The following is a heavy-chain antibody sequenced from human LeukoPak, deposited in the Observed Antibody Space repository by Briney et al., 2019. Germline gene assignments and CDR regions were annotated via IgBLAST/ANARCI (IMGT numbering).Heavy chain of an antibody. V-gene: IGHV3-48*04. J-gene: IGHJ6*03. Sequence: GGSLRLSCAASGFTFSSYSMNWIRQTPGKGLEWVSYISSSRRTIYYADSVKGRFTISRDNAKNSLYLQMNSLRAEDTAVYYCAGSGVTGYYYYYMDVWGKGTTVTVSS. CDR2: ISSSRRTI. CDR1: GFTFSSYS. CDR3: AGSGVTGYYYYYMDV. D-gene: IGHD2-15*01.